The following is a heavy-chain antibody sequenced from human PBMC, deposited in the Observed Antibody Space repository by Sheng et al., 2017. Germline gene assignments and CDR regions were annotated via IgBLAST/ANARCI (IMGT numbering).Heavy chain of an antibody. CDR3: ARSRSRWINPNWFDP. D-gene: IGHD6-13*01. J-gene: IGHJ5*02. CDR1: GFTFSNYS. CDR2: ISSSSRYI. Sequence: EVQLVESGGGLVKPGGSLRLSCAASGFTFSNYSMNWVRQAPGKGLEWVSYISSSSRYIYYADSVQGRFTISRDNAKTSLYLQMNSLRAEDTAVYYCARSRSRWINPNWFDPWGQGTLVTSPQ. V-gene: IGHV3-21*01.